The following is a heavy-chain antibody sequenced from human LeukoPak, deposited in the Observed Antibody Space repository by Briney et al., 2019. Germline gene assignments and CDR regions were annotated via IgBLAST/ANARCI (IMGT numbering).Heavy chain of an antibody. Sequence: ASVKVSCKASGCTFPSYGISWLRQAPGQGLAWMGWIYPYNGNTNYAQKLQGRVTMTTDTSTSTAYMELRSLRFDDTAVYYCARAHYDFWSGYPALNWFDPWGQGTLVTVSS. J-gene: IGHJ5*02. D-gene: IGHD3-3*01. CDR2: IYPYNGNT. CDR1: GCTFPSYG. CDR3: ARAHYDFWSGYPALNWFDP. V-gene: IGHV1-18*01.